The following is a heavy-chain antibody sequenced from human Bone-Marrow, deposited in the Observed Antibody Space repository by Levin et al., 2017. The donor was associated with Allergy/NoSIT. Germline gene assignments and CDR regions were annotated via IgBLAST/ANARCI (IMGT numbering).Heavy chain of an antibody. Sequence: GGSLRLSCAASGFIFNDHVMHWVRQVPGKGLEWVSGITWNSARIGYVDSVKGRFTISRDNAKNSLYLQMNNLKSEDTALYYCATTGYSGYVGLDLWGQGTLDTGSS. CDR2: ITWNSARI. D-gene: IGHD5-12*01. CDR1: GFIFNDHV. J-gene: IGHJ5*02. CDR3: ATTGYSGYVGLDL. V-gene: IGHV3-9*01.